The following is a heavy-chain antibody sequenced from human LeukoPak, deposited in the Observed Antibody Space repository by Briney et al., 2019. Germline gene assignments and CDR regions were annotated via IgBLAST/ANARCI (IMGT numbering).Heavy chain of an antibody. D-gene: IGHD6-13*01. V-gene: IGHV3-7*03. CDR1: GFTFSSHW. CDR3: ARDGAAAGMGDDFDI. Sequence: PGGSLRLSCAASGFTFSSHWMSWVRQAPGKGLEWVANIKQDGSEKYYVDSVKGRFTISRDNAKNSLYLQMNSLRAVDTAVYYCARDGAAAGMGDDFDIWGQGKMVTVSS. CDR2: IKQDGSEK. J-gene: IGHJ3*02.